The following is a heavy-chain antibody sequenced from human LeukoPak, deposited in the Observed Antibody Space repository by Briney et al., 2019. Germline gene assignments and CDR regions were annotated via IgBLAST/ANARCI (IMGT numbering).Heavy chain of an antibody. Sequence: GASVKVSCKASGYTFTGYYMHWVRQAPGQGLEWMGWINPNSGGTNYAQKFQGRVTMTRDTSISTAYMELSRLRYDDTAVYYCTRGYCSSSGCHDWFDPWGQGTLVTVSS. CDR2: INPNSGGT. CDR1: GYTFTGYY. D-gene: IGHD2-2*01. CDR3: TRGYCSSSGCHDWFDP. J-gene: IGHJ5*02. V-gene: IGHV1-2*02.